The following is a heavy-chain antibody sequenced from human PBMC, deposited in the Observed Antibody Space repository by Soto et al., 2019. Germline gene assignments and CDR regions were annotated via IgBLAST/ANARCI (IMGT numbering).Heavy chain of an antibody. D-gene: IGHD1-26*01. CDR3: ARSGIVGATSHYYGLDV. CDR1: GYSFTSYW. V-gene: IGHV5-10-1*01. CDR2: IDPSDSYT. J-gene: IGHJ6*02. Sequence: PGESLKISCKGSGYSFTSYWISWVRQMPGKGLEWMGRIDPSDSYTNYSPSFQGHVTISADKSISTAYLQWSSLKASDTAMYYCARSGIVGATSHYYGLDVWGQGTTVTVSS.